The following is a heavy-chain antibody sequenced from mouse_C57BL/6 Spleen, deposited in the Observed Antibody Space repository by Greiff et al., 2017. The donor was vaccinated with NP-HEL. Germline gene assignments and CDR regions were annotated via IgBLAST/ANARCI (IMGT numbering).Heavy chain of an antibody. D-gene: IGHD2-2*01. CDR1: GFTFSSYA. Sequence: EVQVVESGGGLVKPGGSLKLSCAASGFTFSSYAMSWVRQTPEKRLEWVATISDGGSYTYYPDNVKGRFTISRDNAKNNLYLQMSHLKSEDTAMYYCARDRVIRYFDVWGTGTTVTVSS. V-gene: IGHV5-4*01. J-gene: IGHJ1*03. CDR3: ARDRVIRYFDV. CDR2: ISDGGSYT.